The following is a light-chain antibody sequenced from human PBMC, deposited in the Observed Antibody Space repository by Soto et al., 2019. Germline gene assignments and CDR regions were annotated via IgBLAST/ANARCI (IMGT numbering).Light chain of an antibody. Sequence: SYELTQPPSVSVSPGQTARISCSGDKLGDKSACWYQQKPGQSPVLLIYEDTKRPSGIPERFSGSKSGNTASLTISGLQAEDEADYYCSSYIVSKEDVLFGGGTKLTVL. CDR1: KLGDKS. V-gene: IGLV3-1*01. J-gene: IGLJ2*01. CDR2: EDT. CDR3: SSYIVSKEDVL.